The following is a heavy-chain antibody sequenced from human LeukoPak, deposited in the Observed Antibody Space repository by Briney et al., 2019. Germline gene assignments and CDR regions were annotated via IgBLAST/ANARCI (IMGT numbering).Heavy chain of an antibody. Sequence: ASVKVSCKASGYTFTGYYMHWVRQAPGQGLEWMGWISGYNGNTDYAQKFQGRVTMTTDMSTSTAYMELRSLRSDDTAVYYCARDRDLRAASGTFDFWGQGSLVTVSS. CDR3: ARDRDLRAASGTFDF. CDR2: ISGYNGNT. D-gene: IGHD6-25*01. J-gene: IGHJ4*02. CDR1: GYTFTGYY. V-gene: IGHV1-18*04.